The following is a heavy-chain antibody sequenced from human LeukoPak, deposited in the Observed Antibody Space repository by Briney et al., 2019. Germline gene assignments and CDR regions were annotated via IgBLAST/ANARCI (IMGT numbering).Heavy chain of an antibody. J-gene: IGHJ4*02. CDR1: GFTFSSYG. V-gene: IGHV3-30*03. D-gene: IGHD3-10*01. CDR3: AMYGSGSYGYFDY. CDR2: ISYDGSNK. Sequence: GGSLSLSCAASGFTFSSYGMHWVRQAPGKGLKWVAVISYDGSNKYYADSVKGRFTISRDNSKNTLYLQMNSLRAEDTAVYYCAMYGSGSYGYFDYWGQGTLVTVSS.